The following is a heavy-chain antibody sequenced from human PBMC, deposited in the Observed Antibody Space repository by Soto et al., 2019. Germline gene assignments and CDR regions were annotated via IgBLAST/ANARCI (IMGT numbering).Heavy chain of an antibody. CDR3: ASAYSSGAMGFDY. Sequence: PGESLKLSCKGSGYSFITYWIGWVRQMPGKGLEWMGIIYPADSDTRYSPSFQGQVTISADKSVSTAYLQWNYLKASDTAMYYCASAYSSGAMGFDYWGQGTLVTVSS. J-gene: IGHJ4*02. CDR2: IYPADSDT. V-gene: IGHV5-51*01. CDR1: GYSFITYW. D-gene: IGHD6-19*01.